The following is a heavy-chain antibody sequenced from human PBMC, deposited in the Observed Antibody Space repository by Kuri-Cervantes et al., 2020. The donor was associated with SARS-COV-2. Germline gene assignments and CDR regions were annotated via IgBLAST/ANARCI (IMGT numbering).Heavy chain of an antibody. D-gene: IGHD1-1*01. CDR2: IYDSGGT. CDR1: GVSISSYY. V-gene: IGHV4-59*01. J-gene: IGHJ2*01. Sequence: ESLKISCTASGVSISSYYWSWIRQPPGKGLEWIGYIYDSGGTNYNPSLKSRVTISEDRSKNQFSLKVRSVTVADTAVYHCARVSATTGLGYFDLWGRGTLVTVSS. CDR3: ARVSATTGLGYFDL.